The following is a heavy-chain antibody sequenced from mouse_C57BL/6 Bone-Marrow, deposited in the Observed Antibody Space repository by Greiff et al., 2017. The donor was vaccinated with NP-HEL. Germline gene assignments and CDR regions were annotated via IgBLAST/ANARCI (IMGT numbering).Heavy chain of an antibody. Sequence: EVQLQQSGPVLVKPGASVKMSCKASGYTFTDYYMNWVKQSHGKSLEWIGVINPYNGGTSYNQKFKGKATLTVDKSSSTAYMELNSLTSEDSAVYYCARGYYSNYGGAYWGQGTLVTVSA. D-gene: IGHD2-5*01. CDR3: ARGYYSNYGGAY. CDR1: GYTFTDYY. V-gene: IGHV1-19*01. J-gene: IGHJ3*01. CDR2: INPYNGGT.